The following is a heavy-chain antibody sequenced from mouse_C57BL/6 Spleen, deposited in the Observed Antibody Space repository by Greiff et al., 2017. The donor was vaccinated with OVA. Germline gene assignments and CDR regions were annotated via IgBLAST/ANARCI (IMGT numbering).Heavy chain of an antibody. D-gene: IGHD1-1*01. Sequence: VQLQQSGAELVQPGASVKLSCTASGFNIKDYYMHWVKQRTEQGLEWIGRIDPEDGETKYAPKFQGKATITADTSSNTAYLQLSRLTSEDTAVYYYTRDTTVVSPYYFDGRGQGTTLTVSS. CDR3: TRDTTVVSPYYFDG. J-gene: IGHJ2*01. CDR2: IDPEDGET. CDR1: GFNIKDYY. V-gene: IGHV14-2*01.